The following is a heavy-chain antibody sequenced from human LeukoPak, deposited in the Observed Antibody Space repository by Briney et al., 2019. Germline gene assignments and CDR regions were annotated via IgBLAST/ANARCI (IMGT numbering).Heavy chain of an antibody. CDR2: INHSGST. J-gene: IGHJ4*02. CDR3: ARRVKWIHYFDY. Sequence: SETLSLTCAVYGGSFSGYYWSWLRQPPGKGLEWIGEINHSGSTNYNPSLKSRVTISVDTSKNQFSLKLSSVTAADTAVYYCARRVKWIHYFDYWGQGTLVTVSS. D-gene: IGHD2-2*03. CDR1: GGSFSGYY. V-gene: IGHV4-34*01.